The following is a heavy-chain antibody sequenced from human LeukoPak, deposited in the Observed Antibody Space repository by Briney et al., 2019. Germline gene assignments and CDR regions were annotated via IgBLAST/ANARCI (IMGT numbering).Heavy chain of an antibody. D-gene: IGHD4-17*01. CDR3: AREEGYGDYELDY. CDR1: GFTFSSYA. Sequence: GGSLRLSCAASGFTFSSYAMHWVRQAPGKGLEWVAVISYDGSNKYYADSVKGRFTISRDNSKNTLYLQMNSLRAEDTAVYYCAREEGYGDYELDYWGQGTLVIVSS. CDR2: ISYDGSNK. V-gene: IGHV3-30-3*01. J-gene: IGHJ4*02.